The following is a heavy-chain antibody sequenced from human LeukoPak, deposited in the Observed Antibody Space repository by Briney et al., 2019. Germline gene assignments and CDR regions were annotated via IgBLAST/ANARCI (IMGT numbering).Heavy chain of an antibody. D-gene: IGHD6-13*01. Sequence: PSETLSLTCTVSGGSISSSSYYWGWIRQPPGKGLEWIGSIYYSGSTYYNPSLKSRVTISVDTSKNQFSLKLSSVTAADTAVYYCARSGAAALQYGDAFDIWGQGTMVTVSS. V-gene: IGHV4-39*01. J-gene: IGHJ3*02. CDR3: ARSGAAALQYGDAFDI. CDR2: IYYSGST. CDR1: GGSISSSSYY.